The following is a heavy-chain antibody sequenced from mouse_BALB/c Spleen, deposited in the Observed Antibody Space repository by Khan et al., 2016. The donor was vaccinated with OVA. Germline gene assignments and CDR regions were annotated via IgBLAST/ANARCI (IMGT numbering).Heavy chain of an antibody. CDR3: ARQPYYHYNIMDY. D-gene: IGHD2-10*01. CDR2: IWSDGST. V-gene: IGHV2-6-1*01. J-gene: IGHJ4*01. CDR1: GFSLTSYG. Sequence: VQLEESGPGLVAPSQSLSITCTISGFSLTSYGVHWVRQPPGKGLEWLVVIWSDGSTTYNSALKSRLTISKDTSKHQVFLKMNSLQTDDTAVYFCARQPYYHYNIMDYWGQGTSVTVSS.